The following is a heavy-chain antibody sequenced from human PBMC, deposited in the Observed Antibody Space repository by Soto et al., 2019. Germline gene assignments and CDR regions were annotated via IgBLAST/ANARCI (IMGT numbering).Heavy chain of an antibody. D-gene: IGHD1-1*01. CDR1: DSTFGSYA. CDR3: AKFGMATTKRSPPYYIDY. V-gene: IGHV3-23*01. Sequence: GGSLRLSCAASDSTFGSYAISWARTAPGQGLEWVSSISGSGGGTYYADSAKGRFTFSRDNSKNTLYLQMNSLRAEDTAVYYCAKFGMATTKRSPPYYIDYWGQGALVTVSS. CDR2: ISGSGGGT. J-gene: IGHJ4*02.